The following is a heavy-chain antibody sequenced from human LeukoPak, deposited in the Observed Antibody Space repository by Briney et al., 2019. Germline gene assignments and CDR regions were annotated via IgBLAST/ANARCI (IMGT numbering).Heavy chain of an antibody. D-gene: IGHD7-27*01. V-gene: IGHV3-53*01. CDR3: VRGLSGVSSWYFDL. J-gene: IGHJ2*01. CDR1: GFSLISYW. Sequence: GGSLRLSCAASGFSLISYWMTWVRQAPGKGLVWISALHSGGHTFYADSVRGRFTISRDISKNTLYLQMNDLGAEDTALYYCVRGLSGVSSWYFDLWGRGTLVSVSS. CDR2: LHSGGHT.